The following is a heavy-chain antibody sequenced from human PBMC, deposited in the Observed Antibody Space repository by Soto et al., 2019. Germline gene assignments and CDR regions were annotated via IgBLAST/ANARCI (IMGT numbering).Heavy chain of an antibody. CDR2: ISGSGVYP. CDR1: GFTFSTYA. D-gene: IGHD2-2*01. J-gene: IGHJ4*02. V-gene: IGHV3-23*01. Sequence: HPGGSLRLSCAASGFTFSTYALSWVRQAPGKELEWVSGISGSGVYPFYADSVKGRFTISRDNAKNTLYLQVNSLRVEDTAVYYCARGVPNCSSSSCYFDFWGQGILVTVSS. CDR3: ARGVPNCSSSSCYFDF.